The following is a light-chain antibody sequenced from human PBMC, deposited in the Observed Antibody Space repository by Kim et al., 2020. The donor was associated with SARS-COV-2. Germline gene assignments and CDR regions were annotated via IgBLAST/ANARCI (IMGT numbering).Light chain of an antibody. CDR3: QQYGSSPYS. Sequence: EIVLTQSPGTLSLSPGERATLSCRASQSVGSSLLAWYQQKPGQAPRLLIYEAFKRVAGIPDRFSGSGSGTDFTLTIGRPEPEDFAMYYCQQYGSSPYSFGQGTKLEI. J-gene: IGKJ2*03. V-gene: IGKV3-20*01. CDR1: QSVGSSL. CDR2: EAF.